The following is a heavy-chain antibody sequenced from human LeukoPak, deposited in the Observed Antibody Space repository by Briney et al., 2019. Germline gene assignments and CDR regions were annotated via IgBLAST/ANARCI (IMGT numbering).Heavy chain of an antibody. D-gene: IGHD5-12*01. J-gene: IGHJ4*02. V-gene: IGHV4-59*01. Sequence: SETLSLTCTVAGGSISSYYWSWIRQPPGKGLEWIGYIYHSGSTKYNPSLKSRVTISVDTSKNQFSLKMSPVTAADTAVYYCARDGYSGNDGLWGQGTLVTVSS. CDR2: IYHSGST. CDR1: GGSISSYY. CDR3: ARDGYSGNDGL.